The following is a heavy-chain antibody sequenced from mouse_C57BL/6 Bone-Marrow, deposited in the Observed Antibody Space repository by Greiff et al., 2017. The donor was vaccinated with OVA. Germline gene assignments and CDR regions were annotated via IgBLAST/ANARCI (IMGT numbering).Heavy chain of an antibody. Sequence: VKVVESGPGLVAPSQSLSITCTVSGFSLTSYAISWVRQPPGKGLEWLGVIWTGGGTNYNSALKSRLSISKDNSKSQVFLKMNSLQTDDTARYYCARMGLDSSGYGFAYWGQGTLVTVSA. CDR3: ARMGLDSSGYGFAY. D-gene: IGHD3-2*02. CDR1: GFSLTSYA. V-gene: IGHV2-9-1*01. CDR2: IWTGGGT. J-gene: IGHJ3*01.